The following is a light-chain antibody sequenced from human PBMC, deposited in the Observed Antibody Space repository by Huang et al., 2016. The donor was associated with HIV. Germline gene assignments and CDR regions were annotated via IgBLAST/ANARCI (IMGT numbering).Light chain of an antibody. CDR3: QQYGDSPRT. CDR2: GAF. V-gene: IGKV3-20*01. CDR1: QNIRNNY. Sequence: EIVLTQSPGTLSLSPGERATLSCRASQNIRNNYLAWYQQKPGQAPRLLIVGAFNRASGNPDRFSGSESGTDFTLAIGGLEPEDFATYYCQQYGDSPRTFGQGTKLEIK. J-gene: IGKJ2*01.